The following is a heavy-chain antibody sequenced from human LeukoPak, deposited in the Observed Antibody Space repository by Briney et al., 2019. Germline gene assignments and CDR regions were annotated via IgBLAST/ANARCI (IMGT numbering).Heavy chain of an antibody. CDR3: ARLTDYDILTGQIDY. Sequence: GESLKISCKGSGYSFTSYWIGWVRQMPGKGLEWMGIIYPGDSDTRYSPSFQGQVTVSADKSISTAYLQWSSLKASDTAMYYCARLTDYDILTGQIDYWGQGTLVTVSS. CDR1: GYSFTSYW. V-gene: IGHV5-51*01. CDR2: IYPGDSDT. D-gene: IGHD3-9*01. J-gene: IGHJ4*02.